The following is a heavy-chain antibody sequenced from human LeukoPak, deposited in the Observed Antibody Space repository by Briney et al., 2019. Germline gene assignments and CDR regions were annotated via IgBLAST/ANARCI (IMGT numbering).Heavy chain of an antibody. D-gene: IGHD4-23*01. Sequence: PGGSLRLSCAASGFTFSSYAMSWVRQAPGKGLEWVSAISGSGGSTYYADSVKGRFTISRDNSKNTLYLQMNSLRAEDTAVYYCAKELGGSPPQSPDAFDIWGQGTMVTVSS. CDR2: ISGSGGST. J-gene: IGHJ3*02. CDR3: AKELGGSPPQSPDAFDI. V-gene: IGHV3-23*01. CDR1: GFTFSSYA.